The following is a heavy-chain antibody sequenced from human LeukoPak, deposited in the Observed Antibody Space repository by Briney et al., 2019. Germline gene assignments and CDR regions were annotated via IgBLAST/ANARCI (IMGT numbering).Heavy chain of an antibody. CDR2: INPNSGGT. J-gene: IGHJ4*02. Sequence: GASVKVSCKTSGYTFTAYYLHWVRQAPEQGREWMGWINPNSGGTNYEQKFQGRVTMTRDTSITTAYMDLSSLISDDTAVYYCARAYSGFEAFDYWGQGTLVTVSS. CDR1: GYTFTAYY. CDR3: ARAYSGFEAFDY. V-gene: IGHV1-2*02. D-gene: IGHD5-12*01.